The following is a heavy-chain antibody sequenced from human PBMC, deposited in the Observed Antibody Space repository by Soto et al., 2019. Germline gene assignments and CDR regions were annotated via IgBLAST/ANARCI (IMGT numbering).Heavy chain of an antibody. Sequence: QVQLQESGPGLVKPSETLSLTCTVSGGSISSYYWSWIRQPPGKGLEWIGYIYYSGSTNYNPSLKRRVTISVDTSKNQFSLKLSSVTAADTAVYYCASSVAGTFFAYWGQGTLVTVSS. J-gene: IGHJ4*02. D-gene: IGHD6-19*01. CDR1: GGSISSYY. CDR3: ASSVAGTFFAY. CDR2: IYYSGST. V-gene: IGHV4-59*08.